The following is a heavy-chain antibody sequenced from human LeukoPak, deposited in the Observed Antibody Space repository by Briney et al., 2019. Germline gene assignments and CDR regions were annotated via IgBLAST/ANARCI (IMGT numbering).Heavy chain of an antibody. V-gene: IGHV3-23*01. CDR2: ISGSGGST. Sequence: GGSLRLSCAASGFTFSSYAMSWVRQAPGKGLEWVSAISGSGGSTYYADSVKGRFTISRDNSKNTLYLQMNCLRAEDTAVYYCAKNGLRFLEWLSSFDYWGQGTLVTVSS. D-gene: IGHD3-3*01. CDR3: AKNGLRFLEWLSSFDY. CDR1: GFTFSSYA. J-gene: IGHJ4*02.